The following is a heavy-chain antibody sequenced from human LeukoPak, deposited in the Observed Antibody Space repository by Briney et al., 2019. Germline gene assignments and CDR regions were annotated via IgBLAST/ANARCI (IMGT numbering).Heavy chain of an antibody. D-gene: IGHD3-16*01. CDR3: ARGGLRYFDH. CDR2: IKRDGSEK. Sequence: PGGSLRLSCAASGFTFSSYAMSWVRQAPGKGLEWVANIKRDGSEKYYVDSVKGRFTISRDNAKNSLYLQMNSLRAEDTAVYYCARGGLRYFDHWGQGTLVTVSS. V-gene: IGHV3-7*04. J-gene: IGHJ5*02. CDR1: GFTFSSYA.